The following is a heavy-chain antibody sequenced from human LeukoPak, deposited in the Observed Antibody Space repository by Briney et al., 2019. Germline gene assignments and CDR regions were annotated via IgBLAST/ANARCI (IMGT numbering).Heavy chain of an antibody. CDR2: MNPNSGNT. V-gene: IGHV1-8*02. CDR1: GYTFTSYG. D-gene: IGHD5-18*01. CDR3: ARGSKVGIQLWLRAYYYYYMDV. J-gene: IGHJ6*03. Sequence: ASVKVSCKASGYTFTSYGISWVRQAPGQGLEWMGWMNPNSGNTGYAQKFQGRVTMTRNTSISTAYMELSSLRSEDTAVYYCARGSKVGIQLWLRAYYYYYMDVWGKGTTVTISS.